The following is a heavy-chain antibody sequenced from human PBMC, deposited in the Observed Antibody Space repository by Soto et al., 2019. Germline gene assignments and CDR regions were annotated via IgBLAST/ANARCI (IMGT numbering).Heavy chain of an antibody. J-gene: IGHJ4*02. D-gene: IGHD6-19*01. CDR3: AQTHGWPGCDY. CDR1: GGSISSRY. CDR2: IYNGEST. Sequence: QVQLQESGPGLVKPSETMSLTCTASGGSISSRYWNWIRQPPGKGLEWIGHIYNGESTTYNPSLKSRVTISVEPTKNQFSLKLGSVTAADTAVYYCAQTHGWPGCDYWGQGILVTVSS. V-gene: IGHV4-59*01.